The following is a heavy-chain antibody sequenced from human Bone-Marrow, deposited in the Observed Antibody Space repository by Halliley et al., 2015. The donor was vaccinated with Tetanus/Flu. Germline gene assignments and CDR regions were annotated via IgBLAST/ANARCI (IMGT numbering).Heavy chain of an antibody. CDR3: ARFYYDSSGYGHTFDY. V-gene: IGHV4-59*02. CDR2: IYYRGST. J-gene: IGHJ4*02. CDR1: GGSESSYY. Sequence: LRLSCTVSGGSESSYYWSWIRQPPGKGLEWIGYIYYRGSTNYNPSLKSRVTISVDTSKNQFSLKLSSVTAADTAIYYCARFYYDSSGYGHTFDYWGQGTLVTVSS. D-gene: IGHD3-22*01.